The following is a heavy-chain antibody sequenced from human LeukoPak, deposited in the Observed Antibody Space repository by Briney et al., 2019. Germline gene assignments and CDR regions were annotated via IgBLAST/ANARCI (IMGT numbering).Heavy chain of an antibody. V-gene: IGHV3-30*02. J-gene: IGHJ5*02. CDR2: IYYDGSNK. CDR3: AKDRIAVRPGWFDP. D-gene: IGHD6-6*01. CDR1: GFTFSSYG. Sequence: GGSLRLSCAASGFTFSSYGMHWVRQAPGKGLEWVAFIYYDGSNKYYADSVKGRFTISRDNSKNTLYLQMSTLRADDTAVYYCAKDRIAVRPGWFDPWGQGTLVTVSS.